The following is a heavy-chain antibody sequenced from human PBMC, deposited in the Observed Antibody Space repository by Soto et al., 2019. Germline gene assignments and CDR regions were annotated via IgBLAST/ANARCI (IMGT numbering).Heavy chain of an antibody. V-gene: IGHV3-21*01. Sequence: PGGSLRLSCAASGFTFSSYSMNWVRQAPGKGLEWVSSISSSSSYIYYADSVKGRFTISRDNAKNSLYLQMNSLRVEDTAVYYCARLPSYCSSTSCSPRWGQGTLVTVSS. CDR2: ISSSSSYI. D-gene: IGHD2-2*01. CDR1: GFTFSSYS. J-gene: IGHJ4*02. CDR3: ARLPSYCSSTSCSPR.